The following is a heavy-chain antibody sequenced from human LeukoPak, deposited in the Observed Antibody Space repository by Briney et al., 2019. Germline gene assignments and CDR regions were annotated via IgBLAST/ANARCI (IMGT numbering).Heavy chain of an antibody. Sequence: SETLSLTCTVSGGSISSYYWSWVRQPPVKGLEWIGYIYYSGSTNYNPSLKSRVTISVDTSKNQFSLKLSSVTAADTAVYYCARVAGGNYYYYGMDVWGQGTTVTVSS. V-gene: IGHV4-59*12. CDR1: GGSISSYY. CDR2: IYYSGST. CDR3: ARVAGGNYYYYGMDV. D-gene: IGHD1-26*01. J-gene: IGHJ6*02.